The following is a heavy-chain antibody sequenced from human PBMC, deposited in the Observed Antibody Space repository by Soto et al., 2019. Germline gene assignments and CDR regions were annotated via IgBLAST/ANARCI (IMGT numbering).Heavy chain of an antibody. CDR2: ISYDGSNK. J-gene: IGHJ4*02. Sequence: QVQLVESGGGVVQPGXXLRXSCAASGFTFSSYGMHWVRQAPGKGLEWVAVISYDGSNKYYADSVKGRFTISRDNSKNTLYLQMNSLRAEDTAVYYCAKDQPPPFAMVTLGYWGQGTLVTVSS. CDR3: AKDQPPPFAMVTLGY. V-gene: IGHV3-30*18. CDR1: GFTFSSYG. D-gene: IGHD2-21*02.